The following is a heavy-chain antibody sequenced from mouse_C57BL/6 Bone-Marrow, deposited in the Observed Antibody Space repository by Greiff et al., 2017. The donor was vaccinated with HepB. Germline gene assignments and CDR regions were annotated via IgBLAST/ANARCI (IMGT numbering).Heavy chain of an antibody. Sequence: VNLVESGAELVRPGTSVKMSCKASGYTFTNYWIGWAKQRPGHGLEWIGDIYPGGGYTNYNEKFKGKATLTADKSSSTAYMQFSSLTSEDSAIYYCAREGDYDGYFDVWGTGTTVTVSS. V-gene: IGHV1-63*01. D-gene: IGHD2-4*01. CDR2: IYPGGGYT. J-gene: IGHJ1*03. CDR1: GYTFTNYW. CDR3: AREGDYDGYFDV.